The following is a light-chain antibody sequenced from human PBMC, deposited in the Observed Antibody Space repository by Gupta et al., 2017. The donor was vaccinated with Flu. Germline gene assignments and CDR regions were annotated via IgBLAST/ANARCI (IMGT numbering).Light chain of an antibody. Sequence: DIQITQSPSTLSASLGGRVTITCRTSHNIDTWLAWYQQKPGKAPKLMIFTASSLHSGVPSRFTGSGSETEFTLTISSLQPDDSATYYCQQYKSLPYTFGQGTKLEI. CDR1: HNIDTW. CDR3: QQYKSLPYT. J-gene: IGKJ2*01. V-gene: IGKV1-5*03. CDR2: TAS.